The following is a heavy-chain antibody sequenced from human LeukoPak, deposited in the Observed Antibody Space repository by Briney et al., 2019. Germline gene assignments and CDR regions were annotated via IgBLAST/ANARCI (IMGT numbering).Heavy chain of an antibody. CDR2: MWYDGSNK. CDR1: GFTFSSYG. CDR3: ARGRLLGVTAFDI. V-gene: IGHV3-33*01. Sequence: PGRSLRLSCAASGFTFSSYGMHWVRQAPGKGLEWVAVMWYDGSNKYYADSVKGRFTISRDNSKNTLYLQMNSLRAEDTAVYYCARGRLLGVTAFDIWGQGTMVTVSS. D-gene: IGHD2-21*02. J-gene: IGHJ3*02.